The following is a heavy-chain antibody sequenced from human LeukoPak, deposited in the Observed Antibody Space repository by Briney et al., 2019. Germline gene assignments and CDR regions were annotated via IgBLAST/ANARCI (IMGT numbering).Heavy chain of an antibody. J-gene: IGHJ4*02. D-gene: IGHD3-22*01. CDR1: GFTFSSYA. CDR2: ISGSGGST. Sequence: PGGSLRLSCAASGFTFSSYAMSWVRQAPGKGLEWVSAISGSGGSTYYADPVKGRFTISRDNSKNTLYLQMNSLRAEDTAVYYCANYDSSGYYFDYWGQGTLVTVSS. V-gene: IGHV3-23*01. CDR3: ANYDSSGYYFDY.